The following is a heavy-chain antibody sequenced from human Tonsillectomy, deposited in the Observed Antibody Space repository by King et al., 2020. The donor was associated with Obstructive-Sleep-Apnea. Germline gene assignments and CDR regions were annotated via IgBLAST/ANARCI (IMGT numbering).Heavy chain of an antibody. J-gene: IGHJ5*02. CDR1: GFTFSYYT. Sequence: QLVQSGGGLVKPGGSLRLSCAASGFTFSYYTMNWVRQAPGKGLEWVSSISTSSSYIYYADSVKGRFTISRDNAKNSLYLQMNSLRAADTAVYYCARVLLRSNFGYPQPGSMLSGFDPWGQGTLVTVSS. D-gene: IGHD1-14*01. CDR2: ISTSSSYI. CDR3: ARVLLRSNFGYPQPGSMLSGFDP. V-gene: IGHV3-21*01.